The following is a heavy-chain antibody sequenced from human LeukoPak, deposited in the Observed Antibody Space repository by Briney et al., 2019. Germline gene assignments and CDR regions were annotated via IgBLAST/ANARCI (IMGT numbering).Heavy chain of an antibody. CDR2: IFGRGGSP. CDR3: GKTTVGYSSGQKPAWPVDY. V-gene: IGHV3-23*01. J-gene: IGHJ4*02. CDR1: GFTFGSHA. Sequence: GGSLRLSCEASGFTFGSHAMYWVRQAPGEGLEWVAGIFGRGGSPQYADSVKGRFTISRDNSRNTVYLQINSLRAEATAVYYCGKTTVGYSSGQKPAWPVDYWGQGTLVSVSS. D-gene: IGHD5-18*01.